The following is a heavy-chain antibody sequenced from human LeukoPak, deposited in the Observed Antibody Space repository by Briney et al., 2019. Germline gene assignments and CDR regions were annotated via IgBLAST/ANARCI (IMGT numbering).Heavy chain of an antibody. V-gene: IGHV1-8*01. Sequence: VASVKVSCKASRYTSTSYDINWVRQATGQGLEWMGWMNPNSANTGYAQKFQGRVTMTRNTSISTAYMELSSLRSEDTAVYYCARFYGGNSGFDYWGQGTLVTVSS. CDR1: RYTSTSYD. J-gene: IGHJ4*02. D-gene: IGHD4-23*01. CDR2: MNPNSANT. CDR3: ARFYGGNSGFDY.